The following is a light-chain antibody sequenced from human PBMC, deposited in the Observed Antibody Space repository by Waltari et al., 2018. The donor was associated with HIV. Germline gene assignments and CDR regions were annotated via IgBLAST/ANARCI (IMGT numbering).Light chain of an antibody. CDR3: STCDFSLNSVV. J-gene: IGLJ2*01. CDR1: SNNIGNYA. Sequence: QSALTQEASVSGTVGQKVTLSCTGNSNNIGNYAVGWYQQISHGAPNTVVFGNSPPAGMPARFAGSKSGTIAYLTISGLQPEDEAVYYCSTCDFSLNSVVFGGGTKLT. CDR2: GNS. V-gene: IGLV1-44*01.